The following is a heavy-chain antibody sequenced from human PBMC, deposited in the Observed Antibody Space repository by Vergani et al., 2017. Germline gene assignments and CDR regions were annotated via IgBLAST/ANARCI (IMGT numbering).Heavy chain of an antibody. J-gene: IGHJ5*02. CDR3: ARDSRYCSSTSCYVGRDWFDP. D-gene: IGHD2-2*01. CDR1: GGTFSSYG. Sequence: QVQLVQSGAEVKKPGSSVKVSCKASGGTFSSYGISWVRQAPGQGLEWMGGIIPIFGSANYAQKFQGRVTMTRDTSTSTVYMELSSLRSEDTAVYYCARDSRYCSSTSCYVGRDWFDPWGQGTLVTVSS. CDR2: IIPIFGSA. V-gene: IGHV1-69*05.